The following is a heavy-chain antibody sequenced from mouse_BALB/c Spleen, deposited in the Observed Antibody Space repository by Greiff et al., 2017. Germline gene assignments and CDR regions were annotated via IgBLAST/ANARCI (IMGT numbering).Heavy chain of an antibody. J-gene: IGHJ4*01. V-gene: IGHV3-2*02. CDR3: ALWGAMDY. Sequence: DVKLQESGPGLVKPSQSLSLTCTVTGYSITSDYAWNWIRQFPGNKLEWMGYISYSGSTSYNPSLKSRISITRDTSKNQFFLQLNSVTTEDTATYYCALWGAMDYWGQGTSVTVSS. CDR1: GYSITSDYA. CDR2: ISYSGST.